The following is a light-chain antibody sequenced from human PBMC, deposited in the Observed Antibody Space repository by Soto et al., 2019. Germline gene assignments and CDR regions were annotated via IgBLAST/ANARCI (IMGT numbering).Light chain of an antibody. CDR1: QSVSNNY. V-gene: IGKV3-20*01. J-gene: IGKJ2*01. CDR2: GSS. CDR3: QQYGSSPPYT. Sequence: EVVLTQSPATLSLSPRERATLSCRASQSVSNNYFAWYQQKPGQAPRLLIFGSSDTATGIPDRFSGSGSGTDFTLTISRLEPEDFAVYYCQQYGSSPPYTFGQGTKLEIK.